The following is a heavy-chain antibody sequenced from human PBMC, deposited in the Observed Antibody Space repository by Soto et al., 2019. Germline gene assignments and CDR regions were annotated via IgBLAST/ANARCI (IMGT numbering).Heavy chain of an antibody. Sequence: APVKVSCKASAYSLTSYYMHWVRQAPGQGLEWMGITNPSDGSTNYAQKFQGRVTMTSDTSTSTVYMEMSSLTSEDTAMYYCARSYVTSRPFDFWGQGTLVTVSS. D-gene: IGHD3-10*02. CDR1: AYSLTSYY. V-gene: IGHV1-46*01. CDR3: ARSYVTSRPFDF. CDR2: TNPSDGST. J-gene: IGHJ4*02.